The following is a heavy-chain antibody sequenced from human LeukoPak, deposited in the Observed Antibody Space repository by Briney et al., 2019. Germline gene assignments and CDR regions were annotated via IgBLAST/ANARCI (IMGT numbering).Heavy chain of an antibody. D-gene: IGHD3-22*01. CDR1: GFTFSSYW. Sequence: GGSLRLSCAASGFTFSSYWMNWVRQAPGKGLVWVSRIASDGSSTTYADSVKGRFSISRDNAKNTLYLQMNSLRAEDTAVYYCAKDLGVVRGYYFDYWGQGTLVTVSS. CDR3: AKDLGVVRGYYFDY. J-gene: IGHJ4*02. CDR2: IASDGSST. V-gene: IGHV3-74*01.